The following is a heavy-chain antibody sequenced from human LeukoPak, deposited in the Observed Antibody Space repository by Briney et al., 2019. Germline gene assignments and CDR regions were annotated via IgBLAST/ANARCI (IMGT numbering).Heavy chain of an antibody. V-gene: IGHV3-21*01. Sequence: GGSLRLSCASSGFTFSSYSMNWVRQAPGKGLEWVSSISSSSSYIYYADSVKGRFTISRDNAKNSLYLQMNSLRAEDTAVYYCARDTPGVSSPSPTWGQGTLVTVSS. CDR2: ISSSSSYI. J-gene: IGHJ5*02. CDR1: GFTFSSYS. D-gene: IGHD3-16*01. CDR3: ARDTPGVSSPSPT.